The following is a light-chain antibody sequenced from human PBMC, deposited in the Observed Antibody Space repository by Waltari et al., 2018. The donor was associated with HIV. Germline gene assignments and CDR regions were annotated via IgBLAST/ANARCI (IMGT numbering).Light chain of an antibody. CDR1: SSHIGSNS. CDR3: ATWTDSLSGVV. Sequence: QSVLTQSPSASGTPGQRVTISCSGSSSHIGSNSVYWYQQLPGTAPKLLLYRNNQRPSGVPDRFSGSKSGTSASLAISGLRSEDEAHYYCATWTDSLSGVVFGGGTKLRVL. J-gene: IGLJ2*01. V-gene: IGLV1-47*01. CDR2: RNN.